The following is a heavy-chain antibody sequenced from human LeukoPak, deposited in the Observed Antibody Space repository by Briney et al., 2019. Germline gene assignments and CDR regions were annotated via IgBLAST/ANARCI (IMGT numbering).Heavy chain of an antibody. CDR3: AREVVRYGNY. Sequence: PGGSLRLSCAASGFTFSSYAMHWVRQAPGKGLEWVAVISYDGSNKYYADSVKGRFTISRDNSKNTLYLQMNSLRAEDTAVYYCAREVVRYGNYWGQGTLVTVSS. CDR1: GFTFSSYA. CDR2: ISYDGSNK. D-gene: IGHD2-2*01. J-gene: IGHJ4*02. V-gene: IGHV3-30-3*01.